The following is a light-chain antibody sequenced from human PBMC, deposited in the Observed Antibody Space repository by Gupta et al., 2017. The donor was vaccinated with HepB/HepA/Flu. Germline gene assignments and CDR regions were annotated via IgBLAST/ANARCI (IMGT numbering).Light chain of an antibody. CDR3: QQLSNWPPFT. CDR2: DAS. V-gene: IGKV3-11*01. Sequence: EIVLTQSPATLSLSPGERATLSCRASQSVSSYLAWYQQKPGQAPRLLIYDASNRATGIPARFSGSGSGTDFTLTISSLEPEDFAVYYCQQLSNWPPFTFGHGTKLDIK. CDR1: QSVSSY. J-gene: IGKJ3*01.